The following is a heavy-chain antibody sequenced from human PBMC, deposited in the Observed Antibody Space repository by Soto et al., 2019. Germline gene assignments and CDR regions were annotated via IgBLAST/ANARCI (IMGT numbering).Heavy chain of an antibody. CDR3: ARDGSRDYDSSGYHGYYFDY. CDR1: GGSISSGGYY. D-gene: IGHD3-22*01. J-gene: IGHJ4*02. Sequence: QVQLQESGPGLVKPSQTLSLTCTVSGGSISSGGYYWSWIRQHPGKGLEWIGYIYYSGSTYYNPSLKSRVTISVDTSKNQFSLKLSSVTAADTAVYYCARDGSRDYDSSGYHGYYFDYWGQGTLVTVSS. CDR2: IYYSGST. V-gene: IGHV4-31*03.